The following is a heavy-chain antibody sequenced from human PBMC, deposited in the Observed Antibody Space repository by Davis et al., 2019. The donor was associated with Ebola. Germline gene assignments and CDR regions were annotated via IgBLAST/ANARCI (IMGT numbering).Heavy chain of an antibody. J-gene: IGHJ4*02. V-gene: IGHV5-51*01. CDR2: IYPGDSAT. D-gene: IGHD3-22*01. CDR3: ARRTPYYYDSSGYYPSPNYYFDY. Sequence: GESLKLSCTCSGYSFTSYWIGWVRQMPGKGLEWMGIIYPGDSATRYSPSFQGQVTISADKSISTAYLQWSSLKASDTAMYYCARRTPYYYDSSGYYPSPNYYFDYWGQGTLVTVSS. CDR1: GYSFTSYW.